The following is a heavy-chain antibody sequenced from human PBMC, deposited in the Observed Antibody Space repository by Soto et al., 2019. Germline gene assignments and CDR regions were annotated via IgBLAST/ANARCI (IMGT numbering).Heavy chain of an antibody. CDR2: ISSSSSYI. Sequence: GGSLRLSCAASGFTFSSYSMNWVRQAPGKGLEWVSSISSSSSYIYYADSVKGRFTISRDNAKNSLYLQMNSLRAEDTAVYYCARDRGGYCSSTSCSLPYYFDYWGQGTLVTVSS. CDR1: GFTFSSYS. D-gene: IGHD2-2*01. V-gene: IGHV3-21*01. J-gene: IGHJ4*02. CDR3: ARDRGGYCSSTSCSLPYYFDY.